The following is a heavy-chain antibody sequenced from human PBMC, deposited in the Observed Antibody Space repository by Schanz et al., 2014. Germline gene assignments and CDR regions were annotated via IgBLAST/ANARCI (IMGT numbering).Heavy chain of an antibody. Sequence: QVQLQESGPGLVRPSETLSLTCTVSGGSISSYYWSWIRQSPGKGPEWIGYITYSGGTNHNASLKSRVTISVDTANNQFSLKMASVTAADTAIYYCAGVHSASLERGSHYYMDVWGKGTTVTVSS. CDR3: AGVHSASLERGSHYYMDV. D-gene: IGHD5-12*01. V-gene: IGHV4-59*01. CDR2: ITYSGGT. CDR1: GGSISSYY. J-gene: IGHJ6*03.